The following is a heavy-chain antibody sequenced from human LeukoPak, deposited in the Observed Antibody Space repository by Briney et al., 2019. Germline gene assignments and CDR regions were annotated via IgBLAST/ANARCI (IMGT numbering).Heavy chain of an antibody. D-gene: IGHD3-22*01. Sequence: GGSLRLSCAASGFTFSSYAMHWVRQAPGRGLEWVAVISYDGSNKYYADSVKGRFTISRDNSKNTLYLQMNSLRAEDTAVYYCARGTQNYYDSSGYLDYWGQGTLVTVSS. CDR3: ARGTQNYYDSSGYLDY. V-gene: IGHV3-30-3*01. CDR2: ISYDGSNK. CDR1: GFTFSSYA. J-gene: IGHJ4*02.